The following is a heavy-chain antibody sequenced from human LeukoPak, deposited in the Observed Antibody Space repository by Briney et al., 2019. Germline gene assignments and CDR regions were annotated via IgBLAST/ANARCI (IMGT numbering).Heavy chain of an antibody. D-gene: IGHD6-19*01. J-gene: IGHJ3*01. V-gene: IGHV3-23*01. CDR3: AKDLPAVAYLHGAFDF. Sequence: GGSLRLSCAASGFTFSSYAMSWVRQAPGKGLEWVSAISGSGESTFYADSVKGRFTISRDNSKNSLYLQMNSLRAEDTALYYCAKDLPAVAYLHGAFDFWDQGTMVTVSS. CDR1: GFTFSSYA. CDR2: ISGSGEST.